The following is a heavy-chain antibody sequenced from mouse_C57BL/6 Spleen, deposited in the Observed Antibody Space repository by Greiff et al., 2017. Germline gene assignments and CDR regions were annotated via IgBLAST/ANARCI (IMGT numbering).Heavy chain of an antibody. V-gene: IGHV1-64*01. CDR3: AKQRDYDETWFAY. Sequence: VQLQQPGAELVKPGASVKLSCKASGYTFTSYWMHWVKQRPGQGLEWIGMIHPNSGSTNYNEKFKSKATLTVDKSSSTAYMQLSSLTSEDSAVYYCAKQRDYDETWFAYWGQGTLVTVSA. J-gene: IGHJ3*01. CDR2: IHPNSGST. D-gene: IGHD2-4*01. CDR1: GYTFTSYW.